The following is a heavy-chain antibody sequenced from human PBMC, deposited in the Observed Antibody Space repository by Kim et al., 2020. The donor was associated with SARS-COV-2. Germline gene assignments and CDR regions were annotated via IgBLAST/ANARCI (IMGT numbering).Heavy chain of an antibody. J-gene: IGHJ3*01. D-gene: IGHD1-26*01. V-gene: IGHV4-30-4*01. CDR3: ARDQSLVGGTVDAFDV. CDR2: IYYSGST. CDR1: GGSISSGDSY. Sequence: SETLSLTCTVSGGSISSGDSYWIWIRQPPGKDLEWIGYIYYSGSTYYNPSLKSRVTMSVDTSKNQFSLRLSSVTAADAAVYYCARDQSLVGGTVDAFDVWGQGTMVTVSS.